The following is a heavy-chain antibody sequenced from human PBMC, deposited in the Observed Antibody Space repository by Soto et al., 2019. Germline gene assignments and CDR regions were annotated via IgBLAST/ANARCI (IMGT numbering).Heavy chain of an antibody. D-gene: IGHD1-26*01. CDR3: ARDRATFDY. CDR1: GFTFTSYA. Sequence: PGGSLRLSCAASGFTFTSYAMSWVRLTPGKGLEWVSAISGSGSNTFYADSMRGRFTISRDNSKNTVFLQMNNLRAEDTAVYFCARDRATFDYWGQGTRVTISS. V-gene: IGHV3-23*01. J-gene: IGHJ4*02. CDR2: ISGSGSNT.